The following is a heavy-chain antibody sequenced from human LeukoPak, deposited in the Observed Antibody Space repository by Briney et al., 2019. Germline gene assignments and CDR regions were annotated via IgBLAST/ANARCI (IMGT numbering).Heavy chain of an antibody. Sequence: SETLSLTCTVSGVSISSSYSYWGWIRQPPGMGLEWIGSIYYTGNTYYNASLKSQVSISIDTSKNQFSLKRTSVTAADTAVYYCARQTGSGLFILPGGQGTLVTVSS. CDR3: ARQTGSGLFILP. V-gene: IGHV4-39*01. J-gene: IGHJ4*02. D-gene: IGHD3/OR15-3a*01. CDR1: GVSISSSYSY. CDR2: IYYTGNT.